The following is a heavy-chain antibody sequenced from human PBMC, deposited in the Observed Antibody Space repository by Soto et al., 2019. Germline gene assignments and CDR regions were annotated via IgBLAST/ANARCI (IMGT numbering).Heavy chain of an antibody. V-gene: IGHV3-30-3*01. CDR1: GFTFSSYA. J-gene: IGHJ5*02. Sequence: QVQLVESGGGVGKTGRSLRLSCAASGFTFSSYAMHWVRQAPGKGLEWVAVISYDGSNKYYADSVKGRLTISRDNSKNTLYLQMNSLGAEDTAVYYCARDSVGSRYCSSTSCPKGGWFDPWGQGTLVTVSS. CDR2: ISYDGSNK. D-gene: IGHD2-2*01. CDR3: ARDSVGSRYCSSTSCPKGGWFDP.